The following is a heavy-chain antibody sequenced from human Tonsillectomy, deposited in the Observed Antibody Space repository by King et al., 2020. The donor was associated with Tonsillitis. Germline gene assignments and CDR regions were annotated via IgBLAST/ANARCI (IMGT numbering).Heavy chain of an antibody. CDR1: GFSITSSGVG. J-gene: IGHJ4*02. V-gene: IGHV2-5*02. D-gene: IGHD1-1*01. CDR3: ARRQGLPVCNGWNEGVFDI. CDR2: IYWDDDK. Sequence: VTLQESGPTLVKPPQTLTLTCTLSGFSITSSGVGVGWIRQSPGKALEWLALIYWDDDKRYSPSLKSRLVSTKDTSNNQVVLTVTSMDPVDTGTYYGARRQGLPVCNGWNEGVFDIWGQGILGSVSS.